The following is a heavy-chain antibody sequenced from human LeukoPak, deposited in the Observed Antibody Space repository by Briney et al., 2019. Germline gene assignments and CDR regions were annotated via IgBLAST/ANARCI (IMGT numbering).Heavy chain of an antibody. D-gene: IGHD3-22*01. CDR2: IYTSGST. V-gene: IGHV4-4*07. J-gene: IGHJ3*02. Sequence: SETLSLTCTVSGGSISSYYWSWIRQPAGKGLEWIGRIYTSGSTNYNPSLKSRVTMSVDTSKNQFSLKLSSVTAADTAVYYCARAYDSSGYYPADAFDIWGQGTMVTVSS. CDR3: ARAYDSSGYYPADAFDI. CDR1: GGSISSYY.